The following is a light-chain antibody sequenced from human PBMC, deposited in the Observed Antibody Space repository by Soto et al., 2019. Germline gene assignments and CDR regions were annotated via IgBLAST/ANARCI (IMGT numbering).Light chain of an antibody. J-gene: IGKJ1*01. V-gene: IGKV3-20*01. CDR1: QSVSSY. Sequence: EIGMTQSPATLSLSPRERATLSCRASQSVSSYLAWYQQKPGQAPRLLIYGASNRATGIPDRFSGSGSGTDFTLTISRLEPEDFAVYYCQQYGRSGTFGQGTGVDIK. CDR2: GAS. CDR3: QQYGRSGT.